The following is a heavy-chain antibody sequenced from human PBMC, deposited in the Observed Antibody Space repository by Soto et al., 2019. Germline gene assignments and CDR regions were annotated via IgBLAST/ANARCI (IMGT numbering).Heavy chain of an antibody. D-gene: IGHD1-26*01. Sequence: EVQLVESGGGLVQPGGSLRLSCAASGFTFSSYSMNWVRQAPGKGLEWVSYISSSSSTIYYADSVKGRFTISRDNAKNSLYLQMNSLRDEDTAVYYCARANTVGATPGYYYYGMDVWGQGTTVTVSS. CDR3: ARANTVGATPGYYYYGMDV. V-gene: IGHV3-48*02. CDR2: ISSSSSTI. CDR1: GFTFSSYS. J-gene: IGHJ6*02.